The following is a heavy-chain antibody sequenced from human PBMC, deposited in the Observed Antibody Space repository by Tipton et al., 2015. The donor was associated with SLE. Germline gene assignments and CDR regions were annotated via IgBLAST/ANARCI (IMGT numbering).Heavy chain of an antibody. J-gene: IGHJ6*03. Sequence: TLSLTCTVSGDSISSYHWSWIRQPPGKGLEWIGSIYYSGSTYYNPSLKSRVTISVDTSKNQFSLKLSSVTAADTAVYYCARVRWGYCATTSCDHYYYMDVWGKGTTVTVSS. CDR3: ARVRWGYCATTSCDHYYYMDV. CDR2: IYYSGST. V-gene: IGHV4-39*07. CDR1: GDSISSYH. D-gene: IGHD2-2*01.